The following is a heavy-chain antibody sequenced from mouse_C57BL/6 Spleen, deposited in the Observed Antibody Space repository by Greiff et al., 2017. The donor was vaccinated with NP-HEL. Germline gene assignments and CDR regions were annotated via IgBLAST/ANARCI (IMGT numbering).Heavy chain of an antibody. CDR1: GYTFTSYW. CDR3: ARYYYDYVYYFDY. V-gene: IGHV1-55*01. D-gene: IGHD2-4*01. J-gene: IGHJ2*01. Sequence: QVQLQQSGAELVKPGASVKMSCKASGYTFTSYWITWVKQRPGQGLEWIGDIYPGSGSTNYNEKFKSKATLTVDTSSSTAYMQLSSLTSEDSAVYYCARYYYDYVYYFDYWGQGTTLTVSS. CDR2: IYPGSGST.